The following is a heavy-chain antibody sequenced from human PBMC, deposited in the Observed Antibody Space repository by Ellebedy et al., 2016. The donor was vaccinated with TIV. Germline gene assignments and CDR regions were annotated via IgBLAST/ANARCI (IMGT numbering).Heavy chain of an antibody. CDR2: ISGSGGST. CDR3: AKDRGFGEFSPSYYFDY. Sequence: PGGSLRLSCAASGFTFSSYAMSWVRQAPGKGLEWVSAISGSGGSTYYADSVKGRFTISRDNSKNTLYLQMNSLRAEDTAVYYCAKDRGFGEFSPSYYFDYWGQGTLDTVSS. V-gene: IGHV3-23*01. CDR1: GFTFSSYA. D-gene: IGHD3-10*01. J-gene: IGHJ4*02.